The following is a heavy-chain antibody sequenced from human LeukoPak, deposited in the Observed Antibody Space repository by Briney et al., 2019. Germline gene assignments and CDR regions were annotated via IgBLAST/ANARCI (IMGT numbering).Heavy chain of an antibody. J-gene: IGHJ4*02. CDR3: AREGYDLAIDY. CDR2: ISSSGSTI. V-gene: IGHV3-11*01. Sequence: GESLRLSCAASGFTFSDYHTSWIRQAPGKGLEWVSYISSSGSTIYYADSVKGRFTISRDNAKNSLYLQMNSLRPEDTAVYYCAREGYDLAIDYWGQGTLVTVSS. D-gene: IGHD3-3*01. CDR1: GFTFSDYH.